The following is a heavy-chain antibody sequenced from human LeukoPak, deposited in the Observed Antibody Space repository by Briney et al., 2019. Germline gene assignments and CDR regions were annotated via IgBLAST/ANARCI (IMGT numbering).Heavy chain of an antibody. Sequence: GASVKVSYKTSGYTFTSYGISWVRQAPGQGLEWMGWISAYNGNTNYAQKVQGRVTMTTDTSTSTAYMELRSLRSDDTAVYYCARDGRPGWNYAIDYWGQGTLVTVSS. CDR1: GYTFTSYG. D-gene: IGHD1-7*01. CDR3: ARDGRPGWNYAIDY. J-gene: IGHJ4*02. V-gene: IGHV1-18*01. CDR2: ISAYNGNT.